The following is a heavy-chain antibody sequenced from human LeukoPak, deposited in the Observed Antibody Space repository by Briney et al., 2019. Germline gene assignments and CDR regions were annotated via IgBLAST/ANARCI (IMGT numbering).Heavy chain of an antibody. CDR1: GFTFSSYA. V-gene: IGHV3-30-3*01. J-gene: IGHJ4*02. CDR2: ISYDGSNK. CDR3: ARDAVTDDY. D-gene: IGHD4-11*01. Sequence: GGSLRLSCAASGFTFSSYAMHWVRQAPGKGLEWVAVISYDGSNKYYADSVKGRFTISRDNSKNTLYLQMNSLRAEDTAVYYCARDAVTDDYWGLGALVTVSS.